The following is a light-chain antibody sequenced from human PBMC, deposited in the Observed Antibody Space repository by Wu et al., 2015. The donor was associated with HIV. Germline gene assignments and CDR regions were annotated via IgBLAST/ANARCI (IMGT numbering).Light chain of an antibody. V-gene: IGKV3-20*01. CDR2: GAS. J-gene: IGKJ2*01. Sequence: EIVLTQSPGTLSLSPGERATLSCRASQSVSSSYLTWYQQKPGQTPRLLIYGASTRATGIPDRFSGSGSGTDFTLTISRLEPEDFAVYYCQQYGRSFATFGQGTKLDIK. CDR3: QQYGRSFAT. CDR1: QSVSSSY.